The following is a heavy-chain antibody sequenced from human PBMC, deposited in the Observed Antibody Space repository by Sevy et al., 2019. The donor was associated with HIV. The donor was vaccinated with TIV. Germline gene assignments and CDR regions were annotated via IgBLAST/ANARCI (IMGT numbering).Heavy chain of an antibody. CDR2: IYPGDSDT. CDR3: PRPVTHSGHFHY. Sequence: GESLKISCKGSGYSFTSYWIGWVRQMPGKGLEWMGIIYPGDSDTRYSPSFQGQVTISADKSISTAYLQWSSLKASHTAMYYCPRPVTHSGHFHYWGQATLVTLSS. J-gene: IGHJ4*02. V-gene: IGHV5-51*01. CDR1: GYSFTSYW. D-gene: IGHD4-17*01.